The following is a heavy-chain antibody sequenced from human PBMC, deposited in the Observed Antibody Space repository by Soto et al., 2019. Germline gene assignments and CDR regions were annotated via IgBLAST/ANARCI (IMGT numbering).Heavy chain of an antibody. Sequence: KASETLSLTCTVSGGSISSGGYYWSWIRQHPGKGLEWIGYIYYSGSTYYNPSLKSRVTISVDTSKNQFSLKLSSVTAADTAVYYCASGVTIFGVVIIGGAFDIWGQGTMVTVSS. D-gene: IGHD3-3*01. J-gene: IGHJ3*02. CDR2: IYYSGST. CDR1: GGSISSGGYY. V-gene: IGHV4-31*03. CDR3: ASGVTIFGVVIIGGAFDI.